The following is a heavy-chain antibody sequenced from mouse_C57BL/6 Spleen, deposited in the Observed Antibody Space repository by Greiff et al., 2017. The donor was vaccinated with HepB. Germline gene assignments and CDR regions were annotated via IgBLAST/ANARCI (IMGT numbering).Heavy chain of an antibody. CDR1: GYTFTSYW. CDR2: IHPNSGST. D-gene: IGHD2-2*01. J-gene: IGHJ3*01. Sequence: VQLQQPGAELVKPGASVKLSCKASGYTFTSYWMHWVKQRPGQGLEWIGMIHPNSGSTNYNEKFKSKATLTVDKSSSTAYMQLSSLTSEDSAVYYCVYYGYDGFAYWGQGTLVTVSA. V-gene: IGHV1-64*01. CDR3: VYYGYDGFAY.